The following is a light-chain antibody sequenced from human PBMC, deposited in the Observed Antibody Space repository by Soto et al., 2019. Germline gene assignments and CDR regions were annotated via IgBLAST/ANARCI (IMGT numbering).Light chain of an antibody. V-gene: IGKV3-20*01. CDR1: QSVSSSD. CDR2: GAS. J-gene: IGKJ2*01. Sequence: EIVLTQSPGTLSLSPGDRATLSCRASQSVSSSDLAWYQQKPGQPPRLLINGASTRATGIPDRFSGSGSGTDFTLTISRLEPEDFAVYYCQQYGGSPLYTFGQGTKLEIK. CDR3: QQYGGSPLYT.